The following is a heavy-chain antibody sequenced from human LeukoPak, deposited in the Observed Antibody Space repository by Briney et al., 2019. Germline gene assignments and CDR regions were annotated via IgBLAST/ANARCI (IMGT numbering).Heavy chain of an antibody. CDR1: GYTFTGYY. D-gene: IGHD3-22*01. V-gene: IGHV1-2*02. J-gene: IGHJ4*02. Sequence: VASVKVSCKASGYTFTGYYMHWVLQAPGQGLEWMGWINPNSGGTNYAQKFQGRVTMTRDTSISTAYMELSRLRSDDTAVYYCARVGYYDSSGYWNWGQGTLVTVSS. CDR2: INPNSGGT. CDR3: ARVGYYDSSGYWN.